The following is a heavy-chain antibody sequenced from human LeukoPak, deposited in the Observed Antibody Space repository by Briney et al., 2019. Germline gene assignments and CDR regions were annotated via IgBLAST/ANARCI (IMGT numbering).Heavy chain of an antibody. D-gene: IGHD6-13*01. CDR3: ARDPLRSTWSTYYNALDV. Sequence: ASVKVSCKASGYSFTSYAINWVRQAPGQGLEWMGWISAYNGITDYAQKLHGRVTMTTDTSTSTAYMELRSLTSGDTAVYYCARDPLRSTWSTYYNALDVWGQGTTVTVSS. CDR1: GYSFTSYA. J-gene: IGHJ6*02. V-gene: IGHV1-18*01. CDR2: ISAYNGIT.